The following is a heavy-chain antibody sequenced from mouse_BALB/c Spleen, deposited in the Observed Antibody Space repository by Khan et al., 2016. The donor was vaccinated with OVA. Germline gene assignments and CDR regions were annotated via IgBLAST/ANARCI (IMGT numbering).Heavy chain of an antibody. CDR2: IWAGGST. CDR1: GFSVTNYG. CDR3: AIAFYYGAWFAY. D-gene: IGHD1-1*01. Sequence: QVQLKESGPGLVAPSQTLSITCTVSGFSVTNYGVHWVRQPPGKGLEWLGVIWAGGSTNRNSALMSRLSISKDDSKSQVFLTMDSLQTDDTAIYXWAIAFYYGAWFAYWGQGTLVTVSA. J-gene: IGHJ3*01. V-gene: IGHV2-9*02.